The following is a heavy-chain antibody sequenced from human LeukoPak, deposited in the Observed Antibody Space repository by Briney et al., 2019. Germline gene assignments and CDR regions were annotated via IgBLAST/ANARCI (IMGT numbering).Heavy chain of an antibody. CDR2: ISYDETNK. CDR3: AKDSSYSGTYYYFDY. V-gene: IGHV3-30*18. J-gene: IGHJ4*02. Sequence: PGGSLRLSCAASGFTFSSYGMHWVRQAPGKGLEWVALISYDETNKYYADSVKGRFTISRDNSKNTLYLQMDSLRTEDTAVYYCAKDSSYSGTYYYFDYWGQGTLVTVSS. CDR1: GFTFSSYG. D-gene: IGHD1-26*01.